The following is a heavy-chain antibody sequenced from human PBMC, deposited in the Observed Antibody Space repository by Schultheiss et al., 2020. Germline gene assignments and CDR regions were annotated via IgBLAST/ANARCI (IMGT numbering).Heavy chain of an antibody. CDR1: GFTFSSYS. V-gene: IGHV3-48*01. Sequence: GGSLRLSCAASGFTFSSYSMNWVRQAPGKGLEWVSYISSRGRTIYYADSMKGRFTISRDNGKNSLYLQMNSLRVEDTAVYYCARSNWGAAAGSDAFDIWGQGTMVTVSS. J-gene: IGHJ3*02. CDR3: ARSNWGAAAGSDAFDI. CDR2: ISSRGRTI. D-gene: IGHD6-13*01.